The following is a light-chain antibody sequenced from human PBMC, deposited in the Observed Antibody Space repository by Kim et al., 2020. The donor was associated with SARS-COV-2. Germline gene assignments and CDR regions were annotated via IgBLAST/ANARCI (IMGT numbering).Light chain of an antibody. CDR2: DVS. CDR1: SRDVGGYND. Sequence: GQSLTTPCTGTSRDVGGYNDVSWYQQHPGKAPKLMIYDVSNRPSGVSNRFSGSKSGNTASLTISGLQAEDEADYYCSSYTSSSTVVFGGGTQLTVL. CDR3: SSYTSSSTVV. J-gene: IGLJ2*01. V-gene: IGLV2-14*03.